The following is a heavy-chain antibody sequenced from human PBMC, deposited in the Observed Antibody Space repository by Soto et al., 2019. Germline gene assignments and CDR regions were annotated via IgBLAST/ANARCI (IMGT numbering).Heavy chain of an antibody. CDR1: GGSIISYY. CDR2: MYNSGST. V-gene: IGHV4-59*12. J-gene: IGHJ4*02. CDR3: ARGTTTVTTFDY. D-gene: IGHD4-17*01. Sequence: PSETLSLTCTVSGGSIISYYWTWIRQPPGKGLEWIGFMYNSGSTHYNPSLKSRVTISVDRSKNQLSLKLSSVTAADTAVYYCARGTTTVTTFDYWGQGPLVTVST.